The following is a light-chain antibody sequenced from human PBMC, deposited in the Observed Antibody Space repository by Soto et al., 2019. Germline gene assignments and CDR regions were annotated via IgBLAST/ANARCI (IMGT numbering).Light chain of an antibody. CDR1: QSVSSY. V-gene: IGKV3-11*01. CDR3: QRRSNWPPE. Sequence: EIVFTQSPATLSLSPGERATLSCRASQSVSSYLAWYPQTPGQAPRLLMYDASHRATGIQARFSCSGAGPACTRTISSLEPEDVSVDYCQRRSNWPPEFGPGTKVDIK. J-gene: IGKJ3*01. CDR2: DAS.